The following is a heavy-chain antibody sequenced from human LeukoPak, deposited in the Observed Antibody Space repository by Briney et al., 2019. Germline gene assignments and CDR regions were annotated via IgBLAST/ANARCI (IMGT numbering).Heavy chain of an antibody. J-gene: IGHJ5*02. V-gene: IGHV4-4*02. Sequence: PSGTLSLTCAVSGGSISSSNWWSWVRQPPGKGLEWIGYIYYSGSTNYNPSLKSRVTISVDTSKNQFSLKLSSVTAADTAVYYCARATGYDINWFDPWGQGTLVTVSS. D-gene: IGHD5-12*01. CDR2: IYYSGST. CDR1: GGSISSSNW. CDR3: ARATGYDINWFDP.